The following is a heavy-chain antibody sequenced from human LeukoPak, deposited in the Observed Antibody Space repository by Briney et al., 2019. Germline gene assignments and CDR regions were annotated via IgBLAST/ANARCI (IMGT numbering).Heavy chain of an antibody. J-gene: IGHJ3*02. D-gene: IGHD1-26*01. CDR1: GSSISSYY. CDR3: AREIPEWELLGDAFDI. CDR2: IYYSGST. V-gene: IGHV4-59*01. Sequence: PSETLSLTCTVSGSSISSYYWSWIRQPPGKGLEWIGYIYYSGSTNYNPSLKSRVTISVDTSKNQFSLKLSSVTAADTAVYYCAREIPEWELLGDAFDIWGQGTMVTVSS.